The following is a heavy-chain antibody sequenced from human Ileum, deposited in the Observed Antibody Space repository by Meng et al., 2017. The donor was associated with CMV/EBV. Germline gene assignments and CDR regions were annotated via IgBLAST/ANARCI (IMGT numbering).Heavy chain of an antibody. Sequence: ASVKVSCKASGYTFTDYHLHWVRRAPGQGPEWMGWIDPDSGDTNYAHKFQGRVTMARDTSITTAYMELSGLRFDDTAIYYCARSYLGYWGQGTLVTVSS. V-gene: IGHV1-2*02. CDR3: ARSYLGY. D-gene: IGHD2-21*01. J-gene: IGHJ4*02. CDR1: GYTFTDYH. CDR2: IDPDSGDT.